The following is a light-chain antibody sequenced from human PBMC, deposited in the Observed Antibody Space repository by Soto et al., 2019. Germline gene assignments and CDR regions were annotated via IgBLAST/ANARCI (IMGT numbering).Light chain of an antibody. CDR2: YVS. V-gene: IGLV2-14*03. CDR1: SSDVGGYNY. Sequence: QSALTQPASVSGSPGQSITISCTGTSSDVGGYNYVSWYQQHPGKAPKLMIYYVSHRPSGVSNRFSGSKSGNTASLTISGLQAEDEADYYCSSYTSINSYVFGPGTKLTVL. J-gene: IGLJ1*01. CDR3: SSYTSINSYV.